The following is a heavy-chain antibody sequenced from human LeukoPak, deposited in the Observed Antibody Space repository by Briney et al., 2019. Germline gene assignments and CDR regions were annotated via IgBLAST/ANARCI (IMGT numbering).Heavy chain of an antibody. Sequence: GGSLRLSRAASGFTFSSYAMSWVRQAPGKGLEWVSAISGSGGSTYYADSVKGRFTISRDNSKNTLYLQMNSLRAEDTAVYYCAKLVYKASDAFDIWGQGTMVTVSS. J-gene: IGHJ3*02. CDR2: ISGSGGST. CDR3: AKLVYKASDAFDI. V-gene: IGHV3-23*01. CDR1: GFTFSSYA. D-gene: IGHD1-14*01.